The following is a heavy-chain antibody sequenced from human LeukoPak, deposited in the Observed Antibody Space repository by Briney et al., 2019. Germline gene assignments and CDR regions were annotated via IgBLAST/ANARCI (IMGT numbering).Heavy chain of an antibody. J-gene: IGHJ4*02. CDR3: ARGARIYSSSSGVDY. D-gene: IGHD6-6*01. Sequence: ASVKVSCKSSGYTFINYDINWVRQASGQGLEWMGWMNPKSGNAGYSQKFQDRVTLTRDTSISTSYMELSSLRSEDAAVYYWARGARIYSSSSGVDYWGQGTLGTVSS. CDR1: GYTFINYD. V-gene: IGHV1-8*03. CDR2: MNPKSGNA.